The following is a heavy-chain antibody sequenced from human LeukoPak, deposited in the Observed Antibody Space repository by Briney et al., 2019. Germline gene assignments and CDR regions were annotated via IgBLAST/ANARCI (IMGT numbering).Heavy chain of an antibody. J-gene: IGHJ5*02. CDR3: ARGGYCSGGSCYLEEAEGWFDP. D-gene: IGHD2-15*01. CDR2: INPSGGST. Sequence: ASVKVSCKASGYTFTSYYMHWVRQAPGQGLEWMGIINPSGGSTSYAQKFQGRVTMTRDRSTSTVYMELSSLRSEDTAVYYCARGGYCSGGSCYLEEAEGWFDPWGQGTLVTVSS. CDR1: GYTFTSYY. V-gene: IGHV1-46*01.